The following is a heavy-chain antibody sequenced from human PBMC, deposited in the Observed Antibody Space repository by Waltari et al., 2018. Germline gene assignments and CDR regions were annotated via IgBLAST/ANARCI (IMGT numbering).Heavy chain of an antibody. CDR1: GSTLTGRS. V-gene: IGHV1-2*06. CDR3: AREATHSYYYFLDV. CDR2: IKPNSGVT. J-gene: IGHJ6*03. Sequence: VQLVQSGAEVKKPGASVKVYCEASGSTLTGRSLTWVRHAPGQGLEWMGRIKPNSGVTDYAQKFQDRVTMTRDTSSSTAYMELSGLRSDDTAVYYCAREATHSYYYFLDVWGKGTTVTVSS.